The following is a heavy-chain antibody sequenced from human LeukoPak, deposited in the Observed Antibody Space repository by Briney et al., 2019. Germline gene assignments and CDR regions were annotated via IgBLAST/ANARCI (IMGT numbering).Heavy chain of an antibody. J-gene: IGHJ4*02. CDR1: GYTFTGYY. D-gene: IGHD3-22*01. V-gene: IGHV1-2*02. Sequence: GASVKVSCKASGYTFTGYYMHWVRQAPGQGLEWMGWINPNSGGTNYAQKFQGRVTMTRDTSISTAYMELSRLRSDDTAVHYCARSLQRITMIVVVITPLGYWGQGTLVTVSS. CDR3: ARSLQRITMIVVVITPLGY. CDR2: INPNSGGT.